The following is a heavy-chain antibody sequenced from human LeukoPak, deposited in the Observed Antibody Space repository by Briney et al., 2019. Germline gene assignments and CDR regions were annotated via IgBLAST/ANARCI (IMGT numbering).Heavy chain of an antibody. V-gene: IGHV3-7*04. CDR1: GFTFRTYW. Sequence: GGSPRLSCAASGFTFRTYWMSWVRQAPGKGLEWVANIKYDGSDKNYVDSVKGRFTISRDNAKNSLYLQMNSLRVEDTAVYYCARGYSDLYSSGGPSWFDPWGQGTLVTVSS. CDR3: ARGYSDLYSSGGPSWFDP. J-gene: IGHJ5*02. CDR2: IKYDGSDK. D-gene: IGHD6-25*01.